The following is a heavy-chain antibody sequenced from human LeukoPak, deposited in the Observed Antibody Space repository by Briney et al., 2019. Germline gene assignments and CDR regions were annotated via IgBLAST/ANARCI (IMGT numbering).Heavy chain of an antibody. D-gene: IGHD2-21*02. CDR1: GSTFSSYS. V-gene: IGHV3-21*01. CDR3: ARDRATAYCGGDCPGSFDY. Sequence: GGSLRLSCAASGSTFSSYSMNWVRQAPGKGLEWVSSISSSSSYIYYADSVKGRFTISRDNAKNSLYLQMNSLRAEDTAVYYCARDRATAYCGGDCPGSFDYWGQGTLVTVSS. CDR2: ISSSSSYI. J-gene: IGHJ4*02.